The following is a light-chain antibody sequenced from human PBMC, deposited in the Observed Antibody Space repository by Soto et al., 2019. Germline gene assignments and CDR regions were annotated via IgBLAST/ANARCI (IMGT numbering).Light chain of an antibody. CDR2: HAS. CDR1: QSISSC. J-gene: IGKJ5*01. V-gene: IGKV1-5*01. Sequence: IHLIRAPSTLCPPLVQGVTVTFRPSQSISSCLAWYQQKPGKAPKLLIYHASTMASGVPSRFSGSGSGTEFTLTISSLQSADFAVYYCQQYNNWPPFTFGQGTRLEIK. CDR3: QQYNNWPPFT.